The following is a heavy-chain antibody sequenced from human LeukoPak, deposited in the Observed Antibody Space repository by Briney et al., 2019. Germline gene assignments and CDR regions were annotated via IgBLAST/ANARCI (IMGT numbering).Heavy chain of an antibody. V-gene: IGHV3-48*01. D-gene: IGHD3-3*01. CDR1: GFNFSSHS. CDR3: ARGARYDFWSGYYKGDAFDI. CDR2: ISSSSSTI. Sequence: PGGSLRLSCVVSGFNFSSHSMNWVRQAPGKGLEWVSYISSSSSTIYYADSVKGRFTISRDNAKNSLYLQMNSLRAEDTAVYYCARGARYDFWSGYYKGDAFDIWGQGTMVTVSS. J-gene: IGHJ3*02.